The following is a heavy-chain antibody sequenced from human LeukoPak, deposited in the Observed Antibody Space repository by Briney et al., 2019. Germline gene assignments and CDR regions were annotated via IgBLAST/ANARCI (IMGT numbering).Heavy chain of an antibody. V-gene: IGHV3-74*01. CDR3: LRGGGGTDYFNY. J-gene: IGHJ4*02. CDR1: GLTFSSYW. Sequence: GSLRLSCEASGLTFSSYWKHWVRQAPAKGLVWVSRINTDGSSTSYADSVKGRFTISRDNAKNTLYLQMNSLRAEDTAVYYCLRGGGGTDYFNYWGQGTLVTVSS. CDR2: INTDGSST. D-gene: IGHD1-1*01.